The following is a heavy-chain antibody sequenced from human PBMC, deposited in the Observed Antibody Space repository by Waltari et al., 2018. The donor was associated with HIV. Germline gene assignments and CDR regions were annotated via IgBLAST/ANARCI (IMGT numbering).Heavy chain of an antibody. V-gene: IGHV1-2*02. J-gene: IGHJ4*02. CDR2: INPNSGGT. D-gene: IGHD3-10*01. Sequence: QVQLVQSGAEVKKPGASVKVSCKASGYTFTGYYMHWVRPAPGQGLEWMGWINPNSGGTNYAQKFQGRVTMTRDTSISTAYMELSRLRSDDTAVYYCARVDYYGSGSSSFDYWGQGTLVTVSS. CDR1: GYTFTGYY. CDR3: ARVDYYGSGSSSFDY.